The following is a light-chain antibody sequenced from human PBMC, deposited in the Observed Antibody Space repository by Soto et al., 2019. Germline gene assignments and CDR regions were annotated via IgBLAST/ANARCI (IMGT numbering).Light chain of an antibody. CDR1: QSISSW. V-gene: IGKV1-5*01. CDR2: DAS. J-gene: IGKJ2*01. Sequence: DIQMTQSPPTLSASVGDRVTITCRASQSISSWLAWYQQKPGKAPKLLIYDASSLESGVPSRFSGSGSGTEFTLTISSLQPDDFATYYCQQYNSYWYTFGQGTKVDIK. CDR3: QQYNSYWYT.